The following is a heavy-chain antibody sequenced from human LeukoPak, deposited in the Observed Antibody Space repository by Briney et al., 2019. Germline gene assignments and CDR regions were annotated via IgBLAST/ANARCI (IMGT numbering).Heavy chain of an antibody. V-gene: IGHV4-59*01. CDR1: GGSISSYY. CDR3: ARYSGYRGIDY. D-gene: IGHD3-22*01. CDR2: IYYSGST. J-gene: IGHJ4*02. Sequence: SETLSLTCTVSGGSISSYYWSWIRQPPGKGLEWIGYIYYSGSTNYNPSLKSRVTISVDTSKSQFSLKLSSVTAADTAVYYCARYSGYRGIDYWGQGTLVTVSS.